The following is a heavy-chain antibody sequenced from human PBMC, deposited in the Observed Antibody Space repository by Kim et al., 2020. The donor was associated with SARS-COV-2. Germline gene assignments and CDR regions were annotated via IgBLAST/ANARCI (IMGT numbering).Heavy chain of an antibody. V-gene: IGHV3-23*01. CDR2: ISGGGDST. CDR1: GFTFSSSA. CDR3: ATAERVIMGYFDN. Sequence: GGSLRLSCAVSGFTFSSSAMRGVRQAPGKGLERVSSISGGGDSTFYADSVKGRFTISRDNSRNTLYLHINNLSAENTAIYYCATAERVIMGYFDNWGQGTLVTVSP. D-gene: IGHD3-16*02. J-gene: IGHJ4*02.